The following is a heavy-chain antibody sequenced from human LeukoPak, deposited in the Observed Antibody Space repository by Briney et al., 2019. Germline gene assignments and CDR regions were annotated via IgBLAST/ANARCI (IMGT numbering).Heavy chain of an antibody. CDR1: GFTFSNYW. CDR3: ASPLTFDN. Sequence: PGGSLRLSCAASGFTFSNYWMTWVRQVPGKGLEWVASIKEDGSDRYNVDSVKGRFTISRDNAKNSLSLQMSSLRAEDTAVYYCASPLTFDNWGLGILVTVSS. J-gene: IGHJ3*02. V-gene: IGHV3-7*01. CDR2: IKEDGSDR.